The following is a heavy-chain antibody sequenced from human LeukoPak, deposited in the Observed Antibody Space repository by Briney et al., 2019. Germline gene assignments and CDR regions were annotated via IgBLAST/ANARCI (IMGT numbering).Heavy chain of an antibody. D-gene: IGHD2-2*01. CDR1: GGSISSYY. CDR2: IYYSGST. Sequence: PSETLSLTCTVSGGSISSYYWSWLRQPPGKGLERFGYIYYSGSTNYNPSLKSRVTISVDTSKNQFSLKLSSVTAADTAVYYCARGAQLLRPTSVEGAFDIWGQGTMVTVSS. CDR3: ARGAQLLRPTSVEGAFDI. J-gene: IGHJ3*02. V-gene: IGHV4-59*01.